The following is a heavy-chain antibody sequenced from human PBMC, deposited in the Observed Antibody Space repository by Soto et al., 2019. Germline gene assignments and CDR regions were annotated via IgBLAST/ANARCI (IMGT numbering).Heavy chain of an antibody. CDR3: ATEGGVYGAPEAFDI. CDR2: FDPEDGET. D-gene: IGHD4-17*01. Sequence: SXKVSFKVSGYTXTELSMDLVRQAPGKGLEWMGGFDPEDGETIYAQKFQGRVTMTEDTSTDKAYMELSSLRSEDTAVYYCATEGGVYGAPEAFDIWGQGTMVTVSS. CDR1: GYTXTELS. J-gene: IGHJ3*02. V-gene: IGHV1-24*01.